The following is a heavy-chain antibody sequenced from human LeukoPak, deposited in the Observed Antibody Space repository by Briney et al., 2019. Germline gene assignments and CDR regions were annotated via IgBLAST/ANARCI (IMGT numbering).Heavy chain of an antibody. D-gene: IGHD2-2*01. J-gene: IGHJ4*02. CDR3: AKLYGDIVVVPAAMGIDY. CDR1: GFTFSAFA. CDR2: LSYDGINT. Sequence: GGSLRLSCAASGFTFSAFAMHWVRQAPGKGLEWVAILSYDGINTYYADSVKGRFTISRDNSKNTLYLQMNSLRAEDTAVYYCAKLYGDIVVVPAAMGIDYWGQGTLVTVSS. V-gene: IGHV3-30-3*02.